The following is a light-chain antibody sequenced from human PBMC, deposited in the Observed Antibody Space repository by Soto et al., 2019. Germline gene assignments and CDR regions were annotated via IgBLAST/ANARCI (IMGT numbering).Light chain of an antibody. CDR3: SSYPSSSTLVV. CDR1: SSDVGGYNY. CDR2: EVS. V-gene: IGLV2-14*01. J-gene: IGLJ2*01. Sequence: QSALTQPASVSGSPGQSITISCTGTSSDVGGYNYVSWYQQHPGKAPKLMIYEVSNRPSGVSNRFYGSKSGNTASLTISGLQAEDEADYYCSSYPSSSTLVVFGGGTQLTVL.